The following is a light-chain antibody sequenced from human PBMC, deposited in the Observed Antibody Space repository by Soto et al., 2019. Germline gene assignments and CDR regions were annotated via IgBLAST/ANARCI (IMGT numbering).Light chain of an antibody. CDR3: SSYTSSSTLLI. CDR2: DVS. J-gene: IGLJ1*01. CDR1: SSDVGGYNY. Sequence: QSVLNQPASVSGSPRQSITISCTGTSSDVGGYNYVSWYQQHPGKAPKLMIYDVSNRPSGVSNRFSGSKSGNTASLTISGLQAEDEADYYCSSYTSSSTLLIFGTGTKVTVL. V-gene: IGLV2-14*01.